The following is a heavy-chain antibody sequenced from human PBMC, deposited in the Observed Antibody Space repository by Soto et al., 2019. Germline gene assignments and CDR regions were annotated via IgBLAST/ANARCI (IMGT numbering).Heavy chain of an antibody. J-gene: IGHJ6*02. V-gene: IGHV1-69*13. CDR1: GGTFSSYA. CDR3: AIFGVFIDTDVHYGMDV. CDR2: IMPIFGTA. Sequence: SVKVSCKASGGTFSSYAISWVRQAPGQGLEWMGGIMPIFGTANYAQKFQGRVTITADESTGTAYLEMSSLRSEDTAVYYCAIFGVFIDTDVHYGMDVWGQGTTVTVSS. D-gene: IGHD3-3*01.